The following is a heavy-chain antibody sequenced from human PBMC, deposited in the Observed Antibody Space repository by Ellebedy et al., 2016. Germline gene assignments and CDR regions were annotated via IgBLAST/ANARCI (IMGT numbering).Heavy chain of an antibody. CDR3: ARVTLYDWNYNFDS. V-gene: IGHV4-59*02. CDR2: IYYSGNT. Sequence: SETLSLTCTVSGGSVTSDYWSWIRQPPGKGLEWIGYIYYSGNTNYNPSLNSRVTISVDTSKNQFSLSLRSVTAADTAVYYCARVTLYDWNYNFDSWGQGTLVTVSS. J-gene: IGHJ4*02. D-gene: IGHD1-7*01. CDR1: GGSVTSDY.